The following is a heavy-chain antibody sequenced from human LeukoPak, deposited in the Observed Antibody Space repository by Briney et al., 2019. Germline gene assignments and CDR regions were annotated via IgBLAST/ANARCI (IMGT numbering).Heavy chain of an antibody. J-gene: IGHJ3*02. V-gene: IGHV1-69*13. CDR1: GGTFSSYA. Sequence: ASVKVSCKASGGTFSSYAISWVRQAPGQGLEWMGGIIPIFGTANYAQKFQGRVTITADESTSTACMELSSLRSEDTAVYYCAVSDCSGGSCYSLLNAFDIWGQGTMVTVSS. D-gene: IGHD2-15*01. CDR2: IIPIFGTA. CDR3: AVSDCSGGSCYSLLNAFDI.